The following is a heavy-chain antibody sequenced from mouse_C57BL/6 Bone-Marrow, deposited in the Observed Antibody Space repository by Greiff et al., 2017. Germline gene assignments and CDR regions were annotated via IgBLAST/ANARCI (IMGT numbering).Heavy chain of an antibody. Sequence: QVQLQQPGAELVKPGASVKLSCKASGYTFTSYWMHWVKQRPGQGLEWIGMIHPNSGSTNYNEKFKSKATLTVDNSSSTAYMQLSSLTSEDSAVYYCGRSISGYWCAYWGQGTLVTVSA. CDR2: IHPNSGST. D-gene: IGHD3-2*02. J-gene: IGHJ3*01. CDR3: GRSISGYWCAY. CDR1: GYTFTSYW. V-gene: IGHV1-64*01.